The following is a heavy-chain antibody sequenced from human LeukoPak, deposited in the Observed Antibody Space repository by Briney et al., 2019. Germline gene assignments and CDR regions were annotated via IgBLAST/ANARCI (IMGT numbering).Heavy chain of an antibody. CDR3: GRERDGDYLAY. Sequence: ASVKVSCKASGYPFTTYGITWVRQAPGQGLEWMGWISTCNGNTIYAQKLQGRVTMTTDTSTNTAYMELRSLRSDDTAVYYCGRERDGDYLAYWGQGTLVTVSS. CDR2: ISTCNGNT. D-gene: IGHD4-17*01. V-gene: IGHV1-18*01. J-gene: IGHJ4*02. CDR1: GYPFTTYG.